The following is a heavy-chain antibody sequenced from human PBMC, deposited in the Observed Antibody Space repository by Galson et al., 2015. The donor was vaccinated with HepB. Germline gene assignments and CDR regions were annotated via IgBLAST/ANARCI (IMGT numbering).Heavy chain of an antibody. CDR3: ARSQVGVATIQV. Sequence: SVKVSCKASGGTFSSYAISWVRQAPGQGLEWMGRIIPILGIANYAQKFQGRVTITADKSTSTAYMELSSLRSEDTAVYYCARSQVGVATIQVWGQGTLVTVSS. CDR2: IIPILGIA. J-gene: IGHJ4*01. D-gene: IGHD5-12*01. V-gene: IGHV1-69*04. CDR1: GGTFSSYA.